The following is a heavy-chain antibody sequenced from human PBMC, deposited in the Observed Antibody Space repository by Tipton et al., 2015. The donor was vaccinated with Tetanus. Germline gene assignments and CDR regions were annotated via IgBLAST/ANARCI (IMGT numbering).Heavy chain of an antibody. CDR1: GGPVSSSNW. J-gene: IGHJ4*02. Sequence: TLSLTCDVSGGPVSSSNWWSWVCQAPGKGLEWIGEIYYSGTTNYNPSLKSRLTISVDASKKQLSLKLTSVTAADTAVYYCARDAGDSGHWGPGTQVTVSS. D-gene: IGHD1-1*01. V-gene: IGHV4-4*02. CDR2: IYYSGTT. CDR3: ARDAGDSGH.